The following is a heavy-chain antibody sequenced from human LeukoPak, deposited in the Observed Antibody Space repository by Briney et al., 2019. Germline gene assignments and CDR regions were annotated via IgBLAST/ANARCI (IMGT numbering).Heavy chain of an antibody. CDR1: GYTFTNYY. CDR2: INPNSGGT. CDR3: AISRRYSGTYYFDY. D-gene: IGHD3-10*01. J-gene: IGHJ4*02. V-gene: IGHV1-2*02. Sequence: EASVKVSCKASGYTFTNYYMHWVRQAPGQGLERMGWINPNSGGTNYAQKFQGRVTMTRDTSISTAYMELSRLRSDDTAVYYCAISRRYSGTYYFDYWGQGTLVTVSS.